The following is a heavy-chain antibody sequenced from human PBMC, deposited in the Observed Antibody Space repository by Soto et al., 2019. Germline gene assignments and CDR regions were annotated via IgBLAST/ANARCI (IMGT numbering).Heavy chain of an antibody. J-gene: IGHJ4*01. CDR2: IFYSGST. D-gene: IGHD2-21*02. Sequence: QLQLQESGPGLVKPSETLSLTCTVSGGSISSSIYYGGWIRQPPGKGLQWIGSIFYSGSTYYNPSLKSRLTISVDTSKTQFSLKLYSVTVADTGMYYCARQVVPASSPIYYFDCWGHGMLVNDS. CDR3: ARQVVPASSPIYYFDC. V-gene: IGHV4-39*01. CDR1: GGSISSSIYY.